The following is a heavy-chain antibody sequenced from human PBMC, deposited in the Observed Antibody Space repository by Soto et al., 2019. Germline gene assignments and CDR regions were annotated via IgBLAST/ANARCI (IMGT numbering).Heavy chain of an antibody. Sequence: PAGSLRLSCAASGFTFGNYAMTWVRRAPGKGLEWVSAISSTGGSTYYADSVKGRFTISRDNSKNTLYLQMSSLSAEDTAVYYCASRAFYWGQGTLVTVSS. D-gene: IGHD3-16*01. J-gene: IGHJ4*02. CDR3: ASRAFY. CDR1: GFTFGNYA. V-gene: IGHV3-23*01. CDR2: ISSTGGST.